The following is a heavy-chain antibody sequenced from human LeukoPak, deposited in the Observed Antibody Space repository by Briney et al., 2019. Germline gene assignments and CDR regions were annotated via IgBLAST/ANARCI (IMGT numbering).Heavy chain of an antibody. CDR3: AKEKGAGSWYAIFDY. J-gene: IGHJ4*02. CDR2: ISYDGSNK. V-gene: IGHV3-30*18. D-gene: IGHD6-13*01. CDR1: GFTFSSYG. Sequence: PGRSLRLSCGASGFTFSSYGMHWVRQAPGKGLEWVAVISYDGSNKYYADSVKGRFTISRDNSKNTLYLQMNSLRAEDTAVYYCAKEKGAGSWYAIFDYWGQGTLVTVSS.